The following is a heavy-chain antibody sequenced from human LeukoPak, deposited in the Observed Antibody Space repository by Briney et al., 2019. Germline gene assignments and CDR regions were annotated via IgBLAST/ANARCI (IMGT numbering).Heavy chain of an antibody. V-gene: IGHV3-23*01. J-gene: IGHJ6*03. D-gene: IGHD3-10*01. Sequence: PGGSLRLSCAASGFTLSSYAMSWVRQAPGKGLEWVSSISASGGSTNYADSVKGRFTISRDNSKNTVYLQTNSLRAEDPAVYYCAKVMKGSERLTMVRGVIIKTAGLYYMDVWGKGTTVTVSS. CDR3: AKVMKGSERLTMVRGVIIKTAGLYYMDV. CDR1: GFTLSSYA. CDR2: ISASGGST.